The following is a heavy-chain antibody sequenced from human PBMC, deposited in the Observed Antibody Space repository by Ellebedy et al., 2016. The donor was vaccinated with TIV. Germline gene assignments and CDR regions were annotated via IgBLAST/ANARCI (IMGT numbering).Heavy chain of an antibody. CDR3: ARVEIEYYYMDV. CDR2: ISSSGSTI. CDR1: GFTFSDYY. J-gene: IGHJ6*03. Sequence: GGSLRLXCAASGFTFSDYYMSWIRQAPGKGLEWVSYISSSGSTIYYADSVKGRFTISRDNAKNSLYLQMNSLRAEDTAVYYCARVEIEYYYMDVWGKGTTVTVSS. V-gene: IGHV3-11*01.